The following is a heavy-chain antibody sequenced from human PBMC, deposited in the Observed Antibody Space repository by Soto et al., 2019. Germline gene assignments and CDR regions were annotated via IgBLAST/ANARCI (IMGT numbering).Heavy chain of an antibody. D-gene: IGHD3-16*01. J-gene: IGHJ6*02. CDR2: ISYDGSNK. CDR3: AKDRWGGGGMDV. CDR1: GLTFRSYA. Sequence: PVVSLIISCAASGLTFRSYAMHWVRKAPGKGLEWVAVISYDGSNKYYADSVKGRFTISRDNSKNTLYLQMNSLRAEDTAVYYCAKDRWGGGGMDVWGQGTTVTVSS. V-gene: IGHV3-30-3*01.